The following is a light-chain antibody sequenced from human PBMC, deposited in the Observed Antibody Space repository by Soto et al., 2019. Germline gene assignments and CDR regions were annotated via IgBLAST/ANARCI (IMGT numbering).Light chain of an antibody. V-gene: IGLV2-8*01. CDR3: ASYGGYYVV. CDR1: SSDGGGYDY. CDR2: DVT. Sequence: QSALTQPPSASGSPGQSVAISCTGTSSDGGGYDYVSWFQQNPGKAPKLMIYDVTKRPSGVPDRFSGSKSGNTASLTVSGLQAEDEAYYYCASYGGYYVVFGGGTKLTVL. J-gene: IGLJ2*01.